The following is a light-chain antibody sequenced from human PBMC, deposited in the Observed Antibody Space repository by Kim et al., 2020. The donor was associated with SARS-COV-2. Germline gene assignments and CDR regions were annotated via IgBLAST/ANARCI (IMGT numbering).Light chain of an antibody. Sequence: SVSPGERAPLSCRASQSVGSNLAWYQQKPGQAPRLLIYGASTRATGIPARFSGSGSGTEFTLTISSLQSEDFAVYYCQQYNNWPLTFGGGTKLEI. J-gene: IGKJ4*01. CDR2: GAS. V-gene: IGKV3-15*01. CDR3: QQYNNWPLT. CDR1: QSVGSN.